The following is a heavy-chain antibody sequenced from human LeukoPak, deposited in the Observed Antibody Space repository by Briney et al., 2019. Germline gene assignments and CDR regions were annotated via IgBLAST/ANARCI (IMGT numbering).Heavy chain of an antibody. CDR3: ASRYDFWSGYSDAFDI. D-gene: IGHD3-3*01. J-gene: IGHJ3*02. Sequence: GGSLRLSCAASGFTFSTYSMNWVRQAPGKGLEWVSSITSSRICIYYADSVKGRFTISRDNAKNSLYLQMNSLRAEDTAVYYCASRYDFWSGYSDAFDIWGQGTMVTVSS. V-gene: IGHV3-21*01. CDR2: ITSSRICI. CDR1: GFTFSTYS.